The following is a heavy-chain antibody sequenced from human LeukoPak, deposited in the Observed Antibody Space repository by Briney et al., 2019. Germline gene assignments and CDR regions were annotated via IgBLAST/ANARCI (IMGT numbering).Heavy chain of an antibody. CDR2: INHSGST. D-gene: IGHD6-19*01. CDR1: GGSFSGYY. V-gene: IGHV4-34*01. CDR3: ARGRVAVAGTLFDY. Sequence: SETLSLTCAVYGGSFSGYYWSWTRQPPGKGLEWIGEINHSGSTNYNPSLKSRVTISVDTSKNQFSLKLSSVTAADTAVYYCARGRVAVAGTLFDYWGQGALVTVSS. J-gene: IGHJ4*02.